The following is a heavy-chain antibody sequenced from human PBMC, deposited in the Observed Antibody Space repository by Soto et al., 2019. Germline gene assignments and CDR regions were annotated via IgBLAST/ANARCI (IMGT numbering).Heavy chain of an antibody. CDR1: GYTFTSHW. CDR3: ARGFIVVVPAATSWFDP. Sequence: ASVKVSCKASGYTFTSHWIHWVRQAPGQGLQWMGVINPSGGITVYAQKFQGGVTMTRDTSTSTVYMELSSLRSEDTAVYYCARGFIVVVPAATSWFDPWGQGTLVTVSS. V-gene: IGHV1-46*01. J-gene: IGHJ5*02. D-gene: IGHD2-2*01. CDR2: INPSGGIT.